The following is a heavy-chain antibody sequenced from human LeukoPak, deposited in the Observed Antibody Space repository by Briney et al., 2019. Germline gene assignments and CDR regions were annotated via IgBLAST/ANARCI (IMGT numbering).Heavy chain of an antibody. CDR1: GYTLTELS. J-gene: IGHJ4*02. CDR2: FDPEDGET. Sequence: ASVKVSCKVSGYTLTELSMHWVRQAPGKGLEWMGGFDPEDGETIYAQKFQGRVTMTEDTSTDTAYMELSSLRSEDTAVYYCATEGTVVVVAATPRNGYDYWGQGTLVTVSS. V-gene: IGHV1-24*01. D-gene: IGHD2-15*01. CDR3: ATEGTVVVVAATPRNGYDY.